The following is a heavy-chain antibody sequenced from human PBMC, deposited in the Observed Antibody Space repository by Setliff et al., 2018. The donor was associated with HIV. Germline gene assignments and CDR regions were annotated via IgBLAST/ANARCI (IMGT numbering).Heavy chain of an antibody. Sequence: GGSLRLSCAVSGFTFRSYEMSWVRQAPGKGLEWISYINSVGTIYYADSVKGRFTISRDNAKNSLYLQMDSLRAEDTGLYYCARDRRYYDSRQPWAFDIWGQGTMVTVSS. CDR3: ARDRRYYDSRQPWAFDI. D-gene: IGHD3-22*01. J-gene: IGHJ3*02. V-gene: IGHV3-48*01. CDR1: GFTFRSYE. CDR2: INSVGTI.